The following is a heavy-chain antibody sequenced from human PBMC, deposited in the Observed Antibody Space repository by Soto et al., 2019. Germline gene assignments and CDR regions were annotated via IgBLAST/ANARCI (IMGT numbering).Heavy chain of an antibody. CDR3: ARGIAYCSSTSCYGYYFDY. D-gene: IGHD2-2*01. Sequence: SETLSLTCAVYGGSFSGYYWSWIRQPPGKGLEWIGEINHSGSTNYNPSLKSRVTISVDTSKNQFSLKLSSVTAADTAVYYCARGIAYCSSTSCYGYYFDYWGQGTLVTVSS. J-gene: IGHJ4*02. CDR2: INHSGST. CDR1: GGSFSGYY. V-gene: IGHV4-34*01.